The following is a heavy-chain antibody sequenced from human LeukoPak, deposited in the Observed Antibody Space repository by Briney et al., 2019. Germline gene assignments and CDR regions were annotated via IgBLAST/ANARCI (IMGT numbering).Heavy chain of an antibody. V-gene: IGHV4-61*02. CDR3: ARKEYYYGSGSPFDY. Sequence: SETLSLTCTVSGGSISSGSYYWSWIRQPAGKGLEWIGRIYTSGSTNYNPSLKSRVTISVDTSKNQFSLKLSSVTAADTAVYYCARKEYYYGSGSPFDYWGQGTLVTVSS. CDR1: GGSISSGSYY. D-gene: IGHD3-10*01. J-gene: IGHJ4*02. CDR2: IYTSGST.